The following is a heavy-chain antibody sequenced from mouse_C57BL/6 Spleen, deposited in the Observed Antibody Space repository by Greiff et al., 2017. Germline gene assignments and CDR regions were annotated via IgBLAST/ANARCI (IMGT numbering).Heavy chain of an antibody. CDR3: ARRGDYEDWYFDV. CDR1: GFTFSSYG. Sequence: EVKLQESGGDLVKPGGSLKLSCAASGFTFSSYGMSWVRQTPDKRLEWVATISRCGSYTYSPDSVKGRFTFSSDNAKNTLYLQMSSLKTEDTAMYYCARRGDYEDWYFDVWGTGTTVTVSS. D-gene: IGHD2-4*01. CDR2: ISRCGSYT. V-gene: IGHV5-6*02. J-gene: IGHJ1*03.